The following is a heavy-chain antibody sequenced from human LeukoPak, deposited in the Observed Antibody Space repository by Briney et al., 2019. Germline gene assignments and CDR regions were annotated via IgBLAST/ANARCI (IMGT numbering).Heavy chain of an antibody. CDR2: IYTGGNT. CDR1: GFTVDSNY. J-gene: IGHJ4*03. Sequence: GGSLRLSCAASGFTVDSNYLSWVRQAPGKGLEWVSTIYTGGNTYYAASVKGRFTISRDDSKNTLYLQMSSLRAEDTGVYYCAKDNGYGDLEDAWGRGTLVTVSS. V-gene: IGHV3-53*01. CDR3: AKDNGYGDLEDA. D-gene: IGHD4-17*01.